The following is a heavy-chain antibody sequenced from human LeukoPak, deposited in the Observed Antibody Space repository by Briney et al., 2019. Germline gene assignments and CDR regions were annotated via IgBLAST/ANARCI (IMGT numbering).Heavy chain of an antibody. J-gene: IGHJ4*02. CDR3: ASPDYYDSSGYSPGVGY. V-gene: IGHV5-51*01. CDR1: GYSFTSYW. CDR2: IYPGDSDT. D-gene: IGHD3-22*01. Sequence: GESLKISCRGSGYSFTSYWIGWVRQMPGKGREGMGIIYPGDSDTRYSPSFHAQVTISADKSISTAYLQWSSLQASDTAMYYCASPDYYDSSGYSPGVGYWGQGTLVTVSS.